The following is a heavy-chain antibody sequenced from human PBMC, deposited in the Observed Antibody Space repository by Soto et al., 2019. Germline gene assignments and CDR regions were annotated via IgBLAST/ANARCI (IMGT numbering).Heavy chain of an antibody. Sequence: SETLSLTCTVSGGSISSRGYYWGWIRQPPGKGLEWIGTIYYSGSTYYNPSLKSRVTISVDTSKNQFSLKLSSVTAADTAVYYCATSNWFDPWAREPWSPSPQ. CDR1: GGSISSRGYY. V-gene: IGHV4-39*01. CDR3: ATSNWFDP. CDR2: IYYSGST. J-gene: IGHJ5*02.